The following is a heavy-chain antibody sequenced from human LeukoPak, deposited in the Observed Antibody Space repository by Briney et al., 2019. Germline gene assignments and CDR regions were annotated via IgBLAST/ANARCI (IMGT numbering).Heavy chain of an antibody. CDR2: IDPSDSYT. CDR3: AREDPYGDSPSGAFDI. CDR1: GYSFTSYW. V-gene: IGHV5-10-1*01. D-gene: IGHD4-17*01. Sequence: GESLKISCKGSGYSFTSYWISWVRQMPGKGLEWMGRIDPSDSYTNYSPSFQGHVTISADKSISTAYLQWSSLKASDTAVYYCAREDPYGDSPSGAFDIWGQGTMVTVSS. J-gene: IGHJ3*02.